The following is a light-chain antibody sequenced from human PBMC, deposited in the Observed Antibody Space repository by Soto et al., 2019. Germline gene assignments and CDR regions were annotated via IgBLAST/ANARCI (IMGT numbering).Light chain of an antibody. CDR3: QQYSQWPLYT. J-gene: IGKJ2*01. Sequence: EIVLTQSPATLSLSPGERATLSCRASQTVSSYLAWYQQKAGQAPRPLIYDASNRAPGIPARFSGSGSGTDFTLTISSLEPEDFALYYCQQYSQWPLYTFGQGTKV. CDR1: QTVSSY. V-gene: IGKV3-11*01. CDR2: DAS.